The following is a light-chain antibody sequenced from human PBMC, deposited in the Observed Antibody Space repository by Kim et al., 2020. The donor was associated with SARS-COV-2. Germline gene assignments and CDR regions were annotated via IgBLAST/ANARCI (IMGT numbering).Light chain of an antibody. V-gene: IGKV4-1*01. CDR2: WAS. J-gene: IGKJ2*01. Sequence: RTTINCKSSQSVLYSSNNNNYIAWYQQKPGQPPKLLIYWASTRESGVPARFSGSGSGTDFTHTISSLQAEDVAVYYCQHYYSPPYTFGQGTKLEI. CDR3: QHYYSPPYT. CDR1: QSVLYSSNNNNY.